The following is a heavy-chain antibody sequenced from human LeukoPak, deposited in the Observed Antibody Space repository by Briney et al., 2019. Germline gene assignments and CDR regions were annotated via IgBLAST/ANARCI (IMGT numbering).Heavy chain of an antibody. V-gene: IGHV4-31*03. CDR2: IYYSGST. J-gene: IGHJ5*02. D-gene: IGHD5-24*01. CDR3: ARSRRVGWFDP. CDR1: GGSISSGGYY. Sequence: SETLSLTCTVSGGSISSGGYYWSWIRQHPGKGLEWIGYIYYSGSTYYNPSLKSRVTISVDTSKNQFSLKLSSVTAADTAVYYCARSRRVGWFDPWGQGPWSPSPQ.